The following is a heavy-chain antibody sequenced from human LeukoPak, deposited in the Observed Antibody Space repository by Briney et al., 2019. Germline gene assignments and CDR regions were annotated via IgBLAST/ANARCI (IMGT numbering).Heavy chain of an antibody. V-gene: IGHV4-59*12. CDR3: ARGRDVYGLNDY. Sequence: TPSETLSLTCAVSGGSISNYYWSWIRQSPGKGLEWIGYIYDSGSTNYNPSLKSRVTISVDTSKNQFSLKLSSVTAADTAVYYCARGRDVYGLNDYWGQGTLVTVSS. D-gene: IGHD5-24*01. CDR2: IYDSGST. CDR1: GGSISNYY. J-gene: IGHJ4*02.